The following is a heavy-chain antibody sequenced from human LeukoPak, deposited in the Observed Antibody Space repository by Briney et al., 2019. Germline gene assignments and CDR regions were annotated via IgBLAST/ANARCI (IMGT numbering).Heavy chain of an antibody. CDR2: INEDGSTT. CDR3: ARETTGYYFDY. V-gene: IGHV3-74*01. J-gene: IGHJ4*02. CDR1: GFTFSSNW. Sequence: PGGSLRLSCAASGFTFSSNWMHWVRQAPGKGLVWVSRINEDGSTTNYADSVKGRSTIFRDNAKNTLYLQMNSLGAEDTAVYYCARETTGYYFDYWGQGTLVTVSS. D-gene: IGHD1-1*01.